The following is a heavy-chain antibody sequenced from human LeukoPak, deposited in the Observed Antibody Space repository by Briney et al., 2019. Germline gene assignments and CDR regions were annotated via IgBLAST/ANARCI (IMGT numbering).Heavy chain of an antibody. J-gene: IGHJ4*02. Sequence: GESLKISCAASGFTFSSCAMSWVRQAPGKGLEWVSTISGSGGRTYYADSVKGRFTIARDNSKNTLYLQVNSLRAEDTAVYYCAKVDCSAGSCYSIDYWGQGTLVTVSS. CDR3: AKVDCSAGSCYSIDY. CDR2: ISGSGGRT. CDR1: GFTFSSCA. D-gene: IGHD2-15*01. V-gene: IGHV3-23*01.